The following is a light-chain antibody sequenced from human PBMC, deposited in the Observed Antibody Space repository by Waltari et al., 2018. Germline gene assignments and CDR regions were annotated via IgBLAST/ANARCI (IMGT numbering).Light chain of an antibody. Sequence: EIVMTQTPLSLSVTPGQPASIPCTSSQSLQYSAGKTYLSWYLQRPGQSPQLLISLVSSPFSGVPDRFSGSGSDKDFTLKISRVEADDVGVYYCMQGLQHPWTFGQGTKVEI. CDR1: QSLQYSAGKTY. CDR3: MQGLQHPWT. CDR2: LVS. V-gene: IGKV2-29*02. J-gene: IGKJ1*01.